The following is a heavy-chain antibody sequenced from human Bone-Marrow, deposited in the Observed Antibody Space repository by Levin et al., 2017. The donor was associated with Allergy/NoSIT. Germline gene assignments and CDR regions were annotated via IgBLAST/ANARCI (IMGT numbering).Heavy chain of an antibody. D-gene: IGHD4-17*01. Sequence: NAGGSLRLSCAASGFTFSSYSMNWVRQAPGKGLEWVSSISSSISYIYYADSVKGRFTISRDNAKNSLSLQMNRLRAEDTAVYYCARVSFAVTTAYWYLDLWGRGTLVTVSS. CDR2: ISSSISYI. CDR3: ARVSFAVTTAYWYLDL. CDR1: GFTFSSYS. V-gene: IGHV3-21*01. J-gene: IGHJ2*01.